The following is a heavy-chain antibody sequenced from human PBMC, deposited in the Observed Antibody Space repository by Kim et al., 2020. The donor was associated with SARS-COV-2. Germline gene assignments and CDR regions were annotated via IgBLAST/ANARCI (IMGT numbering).Heavy chain of an antibody. CDR2: INHSGST. D-gene: IGHD6-19*01. CDR3: ARGRAVAGVRYNWFDP. CDR1: GGSFSGYY. V-gene: IGHV4-34*01. Sequence: SETLSLTCAVYGGSFSGYYWSWIRQPPGKGLEWIGEINHSGSTNYNPSLKSRVTISVDTSKNQFSLKLSSVTAADTAVYYCARGRAVAGVRYNWFDPWGQGTLVTVSS. J-gene: IGHJ5*02.